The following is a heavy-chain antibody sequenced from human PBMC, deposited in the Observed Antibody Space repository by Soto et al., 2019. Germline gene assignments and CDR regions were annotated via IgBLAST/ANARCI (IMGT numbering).Heavy chain of an antibody. V-gene: IGHV4-4*07. Sequence: LSLTCTVSGGSISDYSSSHYWSWIRQPAWKGLEWVGRVSTSGHPTYSPSLKSRVTMSLDTSKNQFSLTVNSVTAADTAMYYCAVETVGGSPGDCWGQGTLVTVSS. D-gene: IGHD1-26*01. CDR1: GGSISDYSSSHY. CDR3: AVETVGGSPGDC. CDR2: VSTSGHP. J-gene: IGHJ1*01.